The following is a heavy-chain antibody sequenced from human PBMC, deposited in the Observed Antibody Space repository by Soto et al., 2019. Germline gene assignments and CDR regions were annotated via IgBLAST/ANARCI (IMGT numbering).Heavy chain of an antibody. Sequence: PGGSLRLSCAASGFTFSSYWVSWGRQAPGEGLEWVANIKQDGSEKYYVDSVKGRFTISRDNAKNSLYLQMNSLGAEDTAVYYCARVVMSLFRFAYYYYMDGWGKGTTVTVSS. CDR3: ARVVMSLFRFAYYYYMDG. J-gene: IGHJ6*03. D-gene: IGHD3-22*01. CDR2: IKQDGSEK. CDR1: GFTFSSYW. V-gene: IGHV3-7*01.